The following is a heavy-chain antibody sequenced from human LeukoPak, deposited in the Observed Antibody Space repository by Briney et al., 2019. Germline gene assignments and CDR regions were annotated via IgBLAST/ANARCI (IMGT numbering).Heavy chain of an antibody. Sequence: SETLSLTCAVSGGSISSGGYSWSWIRQPPGKGLEWIVYIYYSGSTYYNPSLKSRVTISVDTSKNQFSLKLSSVTAADTAVYYCARAGLRWLQFTHFDYWGQGTLVTVSS. CDR1: GGSISSGGYS. V-gene: IGHV4-30-4*07. D-gene: IGHD5-24*01. CDR3: ARAGLRWLQFTHFDY. CDR2: IYYSGST. J-gene: IGHJ4*02.